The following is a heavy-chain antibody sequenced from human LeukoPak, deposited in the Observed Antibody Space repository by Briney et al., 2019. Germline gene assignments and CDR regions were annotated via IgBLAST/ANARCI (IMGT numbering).Heavy chain of an antibody. Sequence: GGSLRLSCAASGFTFSSYGMSWVRQAPGKGLEWVSAISGSGGSPYYADSVKGRFTISRDNSKSMLYLQMNSLRAEDTAIYYCAKDSDYGDYSPDAFDIWGQGTMVTVSS. CDR3: AKDSDYGDYSPDAFDI. J-gene: IGHJ3*02. CDR1: GFTFSSYG. D-gene: IGHD4-17*01. CDR2: ISGSGGSP. V-gene: IGHV3-23*01.